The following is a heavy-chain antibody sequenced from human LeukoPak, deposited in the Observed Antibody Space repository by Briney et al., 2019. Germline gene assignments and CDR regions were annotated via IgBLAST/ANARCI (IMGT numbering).Heavy chain of an antibody. V-gene: IGHV4-61*01. CDR3: ARGTYDYVWGSGRVPYDY. J-gene: IGHJ4*02. CDR2: IYYSGST. D-gene: IGHD3-16*01. CDR1: GGSVSSGSYY. Sequence: SETLSLTCTVSGGSVSSGSYYWSWIRQPPGKGLEWIGYIYYSGSTNYNPSLKSRVTISVDTPKNQFSLKLSSVTAADTAVYYCARGTYDYVWGSGRVPYDYWGQGTLVTVSS.